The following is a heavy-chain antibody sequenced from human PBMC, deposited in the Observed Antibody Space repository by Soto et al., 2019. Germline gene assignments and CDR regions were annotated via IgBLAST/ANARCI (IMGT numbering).Heavy chain of an antibody. V-gene: IGHV4-59*08. CDR2: IHYSGST. CDR3: GRRNGTKGYYYYGMDV. CDR1: GDSISSYY. D-gene: IGHD1-1*01. Sequence: SETLSLTCTVSGDSISSYYWSWIRQPPGKGLEWIGYIHYSGSTNYNPSLKSRVTISVDTSKNQFSLKLSFVTAADTAVYYCGRRNGTKGYYYYGMDVWGQGTTVTVSS. J-gene: IGHJ6*02.